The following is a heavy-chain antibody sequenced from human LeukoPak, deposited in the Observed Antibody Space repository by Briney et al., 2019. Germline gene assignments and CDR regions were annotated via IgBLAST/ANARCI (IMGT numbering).Heavy chain of an antibody. CDR1: GFTLRNYA. Sequence: GGSLRLSCAAFGFTLRNYAMTWVRQAPGKGLQWVSCISGGGAYTHYADSVKGRFTISRDNSKNTVSLQMNSLRAEDTAVYYCAKGAFERFGEPSDYWGQGTLVTVSS. D-gene: IGHD3-10*01. CDR3: AKGAFERFGEPSDY. J-gene: IGHJ4*02. V-gene: IGHV3-23*01. CDR2: ISGGGAYT.